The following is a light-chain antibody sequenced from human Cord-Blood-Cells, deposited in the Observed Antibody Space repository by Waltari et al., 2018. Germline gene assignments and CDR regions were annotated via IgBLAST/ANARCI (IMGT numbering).Light chain of an antibody. CDR3: QQYGSSPFT. V-gene: IGKV3-20*01. CDR1: QSVSSSY. Sequence: EIVLTQSPGTLSLSPGERATLSCRASQSVSSSYLAGYQQKPGQAPRLLSYGASSRATGIPDRFSGSGSGTDFTLTISRLEPEDCAVYYCQQYGSSPFTFGPGTKVDIK. J-gene: IGKJ3*01. CDR2: GAS.